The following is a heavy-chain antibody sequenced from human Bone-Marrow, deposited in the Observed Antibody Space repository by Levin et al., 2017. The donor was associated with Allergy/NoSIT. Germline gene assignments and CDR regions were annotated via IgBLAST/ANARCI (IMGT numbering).Heavy chain of an antibody. CDR2: IYYTGTT. V-gene: IGHV4-59*01. Sequence: GSLRLSCAVSGGSISTFYWNWIRQSPGKGLEWLGNIYYTGTTKYNTSLESRVTISVDTSKNQFSLRLTSVTAADTAVYYCARDGFCSGTRCFFKYAFDIWGRGTLVTVSS. D-gene: IGHD2-2*01. CDR3: ARDGFCSGTRCFFKYAFDI. CDR1: GGSISTFY. J-gene: IGHJ3*02.